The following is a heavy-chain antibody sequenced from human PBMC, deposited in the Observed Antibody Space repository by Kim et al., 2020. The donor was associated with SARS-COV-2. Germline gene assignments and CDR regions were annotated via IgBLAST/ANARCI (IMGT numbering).Heavy chain of an antibody. CDR2: ST. CDR3: ARGGVRSYFDP. J-gene: IGHJ5*02. Sequence: STNCNPSLKSRNTRSVDTSKNQFALNLNSRTGADTAMYYCARGGVRSYFDPWGQGTLVTVSS. D-gene: IGHD1-26*01. V-gene: IGHV4-59*09.